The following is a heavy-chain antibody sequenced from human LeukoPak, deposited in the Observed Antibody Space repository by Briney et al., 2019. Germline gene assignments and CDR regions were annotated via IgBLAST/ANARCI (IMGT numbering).Heavy chain of an antibody. CDR3: ARGRGYCTNGVCVLLGYYYYGMDV. J-gene: IGHJ6*02. D-gene: IGHD2-8*01. CDR2: MNPNSGNT. CDR1: GYTFTSYD. Sequence: ASVKVSCKASGYTFTSYDINWVRQATGQGLEWMGWMNPNSGNTGYAQKFQGRVTMTRNTSISTAYMELSSLRSEDTAVYYCARGRGYCTNGVCVLLGYYYYGMDVWGQGTSVTVSS. V-gene: IGHV1-8*01.